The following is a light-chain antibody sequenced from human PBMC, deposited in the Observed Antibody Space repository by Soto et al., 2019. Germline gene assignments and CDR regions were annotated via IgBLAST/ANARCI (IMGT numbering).Light chain of an antibody. V-gene: IGLV2-14*01. J-gene: IGLJ1*01. CDR3: ASYTSTTTPFV. Sequence: QSVLTQPASVSGSPGQSIKISCTGTSSDIGNYIYVSWYQQHTGKAPKLMIFEVANRPSGISNRFSGSKSGNTASLTISGLQAEDEADYYCASYTSTTTPFVFGTGTKGTVL. CDR2: EVA. CDR1: SSDIGNYIY.